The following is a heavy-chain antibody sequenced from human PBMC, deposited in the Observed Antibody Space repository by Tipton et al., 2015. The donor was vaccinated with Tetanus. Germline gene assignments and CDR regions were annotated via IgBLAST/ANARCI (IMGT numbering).Heavy chain of an antibody. CDR2: INHSGST. CDR3: ARGQAAGFTVGYYYYSYGMDV. CDR1: GGSFSGYY. V-gene: IGHV4-34*01. J-gene: IGHJ6*02. D-gene: IGHD6-13*01. Sequence: TLSLTCAVYGGSFSGYYWSWIRQPPGKGLEWIGEINHSGSTNYNPSLKSRVTISVDTSKNQFSLKLSSVTAADTAVYYCARGQAAGFTVGYYYYSYGMDVWGQGTTVTVSS.